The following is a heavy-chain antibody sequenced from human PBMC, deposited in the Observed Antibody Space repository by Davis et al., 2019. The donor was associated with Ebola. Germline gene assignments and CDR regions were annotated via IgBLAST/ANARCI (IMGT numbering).Heavy chain of an antibody. V-gene: IGHV4-59*12. CDR3: AREGVYSNYVYYYYGMDV. Sequence: GSLRLSCTVSGGSISSYYWSWIRQPPGKGLEWIGYIYYSGSTNYNPSFKSRVTISVDTSKNQFSLKLSSVTAADTAVYYCAREGVYSNYVYYYYGMDVWGQGTTVTVSS. CDR2: IYYSGST. D-gene: IGHD4-11*01. J-gene: IGHJ6*02. CDR1: GGSISSYY.